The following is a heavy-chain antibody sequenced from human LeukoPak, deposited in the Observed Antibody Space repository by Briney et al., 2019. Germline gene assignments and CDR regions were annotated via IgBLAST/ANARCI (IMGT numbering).Heavy chain of an antibody. Sequence: PSETLSLTCTVSGGSISSYYWSWIRQPPGRGLEWIGYIYTSGSTNCNPSLKSRVTISVDTSKNQFSLKLSSVTAADTAVYYCARLDTAMVGDVWGKGTTVTVSS. CDR2: IYTSGST. CDR1: GGSISSYY. J-gene: IGHJ6*04. CDR3: ARLDTAMVGDV. D-gene: IGHD5-18*01. V-gene: IGHV4-4*09.